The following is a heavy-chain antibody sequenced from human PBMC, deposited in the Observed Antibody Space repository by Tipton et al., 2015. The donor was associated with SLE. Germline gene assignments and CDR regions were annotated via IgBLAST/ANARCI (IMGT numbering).Heavy chain of an antibody. CDR3: ARQTLYYDFWSGPSSFDY. Sequence: LRLSCAVYGGSFNDHYWSWIRQSPGKGLEWIGEINHSGSTNYNPSLKSRVTISVDTSKNQFSLKLSSVTAADTAVYYCARQTLYYDFWSGPSSFDYWGQGTLVTVSS. CDR2: INHSGST. CDR1: GGSFNDHY. J-gene: IGHJ4*02. D-gene: IGHD3-3*01. V-gene: IGHV4-34*01.